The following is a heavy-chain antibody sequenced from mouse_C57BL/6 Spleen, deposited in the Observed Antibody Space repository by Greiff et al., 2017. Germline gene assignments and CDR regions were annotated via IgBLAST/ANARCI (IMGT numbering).Heavy chain of an antibody. V-gene: IGHV1-85*01. CDR1: GYTFTSYD. D-gene: IGHD1-1*01. Sequence: VQLQQSGPELVKPGASVKLSCKASGYTFTSYDINWVKQRPGQGLEWIGWIYPRDGSTKYNEKFKGKATLTVDTSSSTAYMELHSLTSEDSAVYFCARELYYYGSSPYYYAMDYWGQGTSVTVSS. CDR3: ARELYYYGSSPYYYAMDY. CDR2: IYPRDGST. J-gene: IGHJ4*01.